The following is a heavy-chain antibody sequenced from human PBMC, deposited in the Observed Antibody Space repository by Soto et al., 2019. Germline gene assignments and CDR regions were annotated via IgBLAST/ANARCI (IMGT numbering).Heavy chain of an antibody. Sequence: QLQVQESGPGLVKPSETLSLTCTVSGDSISSTFYYWGWFRQPPGKGLEWIGYIYYSWNTYYNPSLKSRVTISVDTSKNQFSLKMKSVTAADAALYYCARQSHDYDAFDIWGQGTMGTVSS. CDR3: ARQSHDYDAFDI. CDR2: IYYSWNT. V-gene: IGHV4-39*01. CDR1: GDSISSTFYY. J-gene: IGHJ3*02. D-gene: IGHD1-1*01.